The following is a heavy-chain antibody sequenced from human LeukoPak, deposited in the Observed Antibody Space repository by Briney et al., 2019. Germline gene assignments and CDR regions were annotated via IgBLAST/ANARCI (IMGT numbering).Heavy chain of an antibody. J-gene: IGHJ5*02. V-gene: IGHV1-3*04. CDR2: INTDNGDT. CDR3: ARDHRYRDRHYMAS. D-gene: IGHD1-1*01. CDR1: GYIFNHHG. Sequence: ASVKVSCKASGYIFNHHGIHWVRQAPGHGLEWMGWINTDNGDTKYSEKLQDRVTITRDISASTAYMELISLQFEDTAVYTCARDHRYRDRHYMASWGQGTLVTVSS.